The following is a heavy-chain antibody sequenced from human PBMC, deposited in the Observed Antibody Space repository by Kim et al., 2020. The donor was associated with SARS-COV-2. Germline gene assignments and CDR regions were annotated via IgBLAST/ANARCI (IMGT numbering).Heavy chain of an antibody. V-gene: IGHV3-23*01. CDR1: GFTFSSYV. D-gene: IGHD2-2*01. CDR3: ARHYANVVYSLVY. Sequence: GGSLRLSCAASGFTFSSYVMTWVRQAPGKGLEWVSGIGGGGASTFYADSVKGRFPISRDNSRNTMYLQMNSLRAEDTGVYNCARHYANVVYSLVYWGQGT. CDR2: IGGGGAST. J-gene: IGHJ4*02.